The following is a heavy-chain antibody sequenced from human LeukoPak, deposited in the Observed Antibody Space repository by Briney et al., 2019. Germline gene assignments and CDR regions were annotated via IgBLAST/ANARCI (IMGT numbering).Heavy chain of an antibody. CDR3: ARGYCRGGSCYRTFFDQ. Sequence: KASETLSLTRTVSGGSISSFYWSWIRQPPGKGLEWIGYMSYSGSTNYNSTLKSRVTISLDTSKNQFSLKLNSVTAADTAVYYCARGYCRGGSCYRTFFDQWGQGTLVTVSS. CDR1: GGSISSFY. V-gene: IGHV4-59*01. CDR2: MSYSGST. D-gene: IGHD2-15*01. J-gene: IGHJ4*02.